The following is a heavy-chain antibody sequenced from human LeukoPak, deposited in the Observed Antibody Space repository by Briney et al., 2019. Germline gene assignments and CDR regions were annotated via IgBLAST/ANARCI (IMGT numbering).Heavy chain of an antibody. CDR3: SRTRRGQICWKNDF. Sequence: SGPTLVNPTQTLTLTCTFSGFSLTTSGVGVGWIRQPPGKALEWLALIYWDDDKRYSPSLKSRVTITKDTSKNLVVLTMTNMDPLDPAPYYLSRTRRGQICWKNDFWGQGTLVSVAS. D-gene: IGHD1-1*01. V-gene: IGHV2-5*02. CDR2: IYWDDDK. J-gene: IGHJ4*02. CDR1: GFSLTTSGVG.